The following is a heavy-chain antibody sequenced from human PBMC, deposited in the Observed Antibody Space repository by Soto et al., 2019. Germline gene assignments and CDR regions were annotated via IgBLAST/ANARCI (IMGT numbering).Heavy chain of an antibody. V-gene: IGHV6-1*01. D-gene: IGHD3-22*01. J-gene: IGHJ4*02. CDR2: TYYRSKWYN. CDR3: ARDGSGYYDSSGYYLFDY. Sequence: SQTLSLTCAISGDSVSSNSAAWNWIRQSPSRGLEWLGRTYYRSKWYNDYAVSVKSRITINPDTSKNQFSLQLNSVTPEDTAVYYCARDGSGYYDSSGYYLFDYWGQGTLFTVSS. CDR1: GDSVSSNSAA.